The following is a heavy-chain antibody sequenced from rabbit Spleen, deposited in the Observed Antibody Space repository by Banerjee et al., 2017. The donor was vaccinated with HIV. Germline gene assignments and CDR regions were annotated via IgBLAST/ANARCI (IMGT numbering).Heavy chain of an antibody. CDR2: IGTGSGST. CDR3: ARGEHFSVGFSAFAIYLDL. J-gene: IGHJ4*01. Sequence: QSLEESGGGLVQPEGSLTLTCTASGLSLSGSYYLCWVRQAPGKGLEWSACIGTGSGSTSYASWAKGRFTISKTSSTTVTLQMTGLTAADTATYFCARGEHFSVGFSAFAIYLDLWGPGTLVTVS. D-gene: IGHD6-1*01. CDR1: GLSLSGSYY. V-gene: IGHV1S40*01.